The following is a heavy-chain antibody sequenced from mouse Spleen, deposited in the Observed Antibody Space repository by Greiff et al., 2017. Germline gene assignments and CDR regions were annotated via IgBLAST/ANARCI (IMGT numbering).Heavy chain of an antibody. J-gene: IGHJ1*03. CDR3: TTDYYSNFGYFDV. V-gene: IGHV14-1*01. CDR2: IDPEDGDT. Sequence: VQLQQSGAELVRPGASVKLSCTASGFNITDYYMHWVKQRPEQGLEWIGRIDPEDGDTEYAPKFQGKATMTADTSSNTAYLQLSSLTSEDTAVYYCTTDYYSNFGYFDVWGTGTTVTVSS. CDR1: GFNITDYY. D-gene: IGHD2-5*01.